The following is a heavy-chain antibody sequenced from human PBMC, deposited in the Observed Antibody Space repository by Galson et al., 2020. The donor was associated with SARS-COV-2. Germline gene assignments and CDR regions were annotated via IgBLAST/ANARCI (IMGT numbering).Heavy chain of an antibody. CDR3: PRVGGNDGWNWFDP. Sequence: SETLSLTCSVPGGSMSKYYWSWIRQSPGKGLEWIGNIYYSGGTKYNPSLKSRVSMSVDTSENQFSLKLNSVTAADTAVYYCPRVGGNDGWNWFDPWGQGTLVTVSS. V-gene: IGHV4-59*01. J-gene: IGHJ5*02. CDR2: IYYSGGT. CDR1: GGSMSKYY. D-gene: IGHD1-1*01.